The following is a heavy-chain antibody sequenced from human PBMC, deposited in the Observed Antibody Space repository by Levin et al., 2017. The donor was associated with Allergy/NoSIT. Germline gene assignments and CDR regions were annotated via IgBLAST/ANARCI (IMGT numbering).Heavy chain of an antibody. CDR2: IYYSGST. V-gene: IGHV4-59*01. CDR1: GGSISSYY. J-gene: IGHJ4*02. D-gene: IGHD4-17*01. Sequence: SQTLSLPCTVSGGSISSYYWSWIRQPPGKGLEWIGYIYYSGSTNYNPSLKSRVTISVDTSKNQFSLKLSSVTAADTAVYYCARVSVGYGDSTFDYWGQGTLVTVSS. CDR3: ARVSVGYGDSTFDY.